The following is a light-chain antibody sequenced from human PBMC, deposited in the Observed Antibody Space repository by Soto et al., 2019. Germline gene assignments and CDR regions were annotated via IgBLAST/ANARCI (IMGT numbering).Light chain of an antibody. V-gene: IGLV2-23*01. CDR1: DVGSYGV. Sequence: QSVLTQPASVSGSPGQSITISCSDVGSYGVVSWYQQHPGKVPKLMIYDGTQRPSAVSDRFSGYKSANTASLTISGLQAEDEADYYCSLDAGPNTYVFGTGTKLTVL. CDR2: DGT. CDR3: SLDAGPNTYV. J-gene: IGLJ1*01.